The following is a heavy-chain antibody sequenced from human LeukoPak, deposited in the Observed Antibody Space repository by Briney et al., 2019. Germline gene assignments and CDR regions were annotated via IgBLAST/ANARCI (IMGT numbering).Heavy chain of an antibody. Sequence: PGGTLRRYCAASGFTVCSYAIHWLRQAPGKGLEWVADISYDGSNKYYADSVKGRFTISRDNSKNTLYLQINSLRGEDTAVYYCARDRSQRAYSYGPDGEWGQGTLVTVSS. J-gene: IGHJ4*02. CDR3: ARDRSQRAYSYGPDGE. V-gene: IGHV3-30*01. D-gene: IGHD5-18*01. CDR1: GFTVCSYA. CDR2: ISYDGSNK.